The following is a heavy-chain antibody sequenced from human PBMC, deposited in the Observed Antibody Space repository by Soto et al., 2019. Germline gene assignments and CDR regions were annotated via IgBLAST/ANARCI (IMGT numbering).Heavy chain of an antibody. J-gene: IGHJ5*02. CDR1: GLTFSNYW. D-gene: IGHD3-16*01. V-gene: IGHV3-74*01. CDR3: ATVKLGSYDWFDP. Sequence: EVQLVESGGGLVQPGGPLRLSCEASGLTFSNYWMHWARQAQGKGLMWVSRINPDGSRTTYADSVKGRFAISRDNAKNTLYLQMNSLRADDTSVYYCATVKLGSYDWFDPWGQGTLVTVSS. CDR2: INPDGSRT.